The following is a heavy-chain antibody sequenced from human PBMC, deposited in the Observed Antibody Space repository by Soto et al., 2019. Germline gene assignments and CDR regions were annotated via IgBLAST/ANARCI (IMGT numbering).Heavy chain of an antibody. CDR2: IYHTGTT. V-gene: IGHV4-30-2*01. D-gene: IGHD2-21*01. CDR1: GGSISSNGYF. CDR3: ARAQGGETFDY. Sequence: QLQLQESGSGQVKPSQTLSLTCGVSGGSISSNGYFWSWIRQPPGKGLEWIGFIYHTGTTNYNPSLQSRATIPLDRSTDQFSLKLRSVTAADTAVYYCARAQGGETFDYWGQGTLVTVSS. J-gene: IGHJ4*02.